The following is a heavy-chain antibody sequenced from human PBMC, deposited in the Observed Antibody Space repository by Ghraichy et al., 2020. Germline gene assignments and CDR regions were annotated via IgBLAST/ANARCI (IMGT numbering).Heavy chain of an antibody. CDR2: IKQDGSEK. J-gene: IGHJ6*02. CDR1: GFTFSSYW. D-gene: IGHD6-19*01. Sequence: GGSLRLSCAASGFTFSSYWMSWVRQAPGKGLEWVANIKQDGSEKYYVDSVKGRFTISRDNAKNSLYLQMNSLRAEDTAVYYCARDKRQWPTPTYGMDVWGQGTTVTVSS. V-gene: IGHV3-7*03. CDR3: ARDKRQWPTPTYGMDV.